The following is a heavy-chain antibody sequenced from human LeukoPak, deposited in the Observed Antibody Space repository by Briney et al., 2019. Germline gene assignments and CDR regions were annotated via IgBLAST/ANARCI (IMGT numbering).Heavy chain of an antibody. CDR2: LSGSGGRI. CDR1: GFTFSSYG. V-gene: IGHV3-23*01. CDR3: AREGFDY. Sequence: GGSLRLSCAASGFTFSSYGMSWVRQAPGKGLEWVSRLSGSGGRISYTDSVKGRFTISRDNAKNSLFLQMNSLRAEDTAVYYCAREGFDYWGQGTLVTVSS. J-gene: IGHJ4*02.